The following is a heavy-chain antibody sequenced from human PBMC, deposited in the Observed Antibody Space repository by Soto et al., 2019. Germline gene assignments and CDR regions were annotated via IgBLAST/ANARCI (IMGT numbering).Heavy chain of an antibody. J-gene: IGHJ4*02. CDR3: ARGRDGGAAI. V-gene: IGHV4-34*01. D-gene: IGHD4-17*01. CDR1: GGSFSGYY. Sequence: QVQLQQWGAGLSKPSETLSLTCAVYGGSFSGYYWSWIRQPPGKGLEWIGEINPTGSTSYTPSLKSRLTISVDTSKNYLSLKVTSATAADSAMYYCARGRDGGAAIWGQGTLVTVSS. CDR2: INPTGST.